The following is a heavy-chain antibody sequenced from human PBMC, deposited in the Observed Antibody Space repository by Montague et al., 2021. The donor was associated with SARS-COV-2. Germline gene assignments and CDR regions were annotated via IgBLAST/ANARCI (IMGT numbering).Heavy chain of an antibody. CDR3: AKMAYSDWVIGFYGMDV. J-gene: IGHJ6*02. D-gene: IGHD3-9*01. V-gene: IGHV3-23*01. CDR2: ISGGGGST. CDR1: GFTFSSYS. Sequence: SLRLSCAASGFTFSSYSMSWVRQAPGKGLEWVSVISGGGGSTYYADSVKGRFTISRDNSKNTLYLQMNSLRAEDTAVYYCAKMAYSDWVIGFYGMDVWGQGTTVTASS.